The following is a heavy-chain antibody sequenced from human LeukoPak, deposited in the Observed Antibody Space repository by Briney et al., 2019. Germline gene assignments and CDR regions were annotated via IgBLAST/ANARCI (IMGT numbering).Heavy chain of an antibody. J-gene: IGHJ4*02. D-gene: IGHD3-10*01. V-gene: IGHV5-51*01. CDR2: IHPGDSEI. Sequence: GESLKISCEGSGYSFSTYWNAWVRQMPGKGLEWMGIIHPGDSEIRYSPSFQGQVTISADKSISTAYLQWSSLKASDTAMYYCARSGLPFYGSGSYYTFHYWGRGTLVTVSS. CDR1: GYSFSTYW. CDR3: ARSGLPFYGSGSYYTFHY.